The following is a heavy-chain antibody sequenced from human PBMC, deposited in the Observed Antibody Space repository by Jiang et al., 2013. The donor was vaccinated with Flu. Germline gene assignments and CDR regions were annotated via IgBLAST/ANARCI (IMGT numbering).Heavy chain of an antibody. CDR2: INAGNGNT. Sequence: LEWMGWINAGNGNTKYSQKFQGRVTITRDTSASTAYMELSSLRSEDTAVYYCARDRYDFWSGYSYYFDYWGQGTLVTVSS. J-gene: IGHJ4*02. CDR3: ARDRYDFWSGYSYYFDY. D-gene: IGHD3-3*01. V-gene: IGHV1-3*01.